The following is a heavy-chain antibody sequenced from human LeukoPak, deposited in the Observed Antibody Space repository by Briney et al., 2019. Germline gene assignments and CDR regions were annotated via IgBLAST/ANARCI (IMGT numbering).Heavy chain of an antibody. J-gene: IGHJ5*02. CDR3: ATARVGATQSWFDP. D-gene: IGHD1-26*01. Sequence: GASVKVSCKVSGYTLTELSMHWVRQAPGKGLGWMGGFDPEDGETIYAQKFQGRVTMTEDTSTDTAYMELSSLRSEDTAVYYCATARVGATQSWFDPWGQGTLVTVSS. CDR2: FDPEDGET. V-gene: IGHV1-24*01. CDR1: GYTLTELS.